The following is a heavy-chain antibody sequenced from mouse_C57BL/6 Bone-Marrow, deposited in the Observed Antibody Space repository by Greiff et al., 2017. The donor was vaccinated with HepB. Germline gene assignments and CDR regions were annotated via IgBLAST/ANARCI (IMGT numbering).Heavy chain of an antibody. D-gene: IGHD1-1*01. CDR1: GFSFNTYA. J-gene: IGHJ4*01. CDR2: IRSKSNNYAT. CDR3: VRYYYGSSHYAMDY. Sequence: EVQLVESGGGLVQPKGSLKLSCAASGFSFNTYAMNWVRQAPGKGLEWVARIRSKSNNYATYYADSVKDRFTISRDDSESMLYLQMNNFKTEDTAMYYCVRYYYGSSHYAMDYWGQGTSVTVSS. V-gene: IGHV10-1*01.